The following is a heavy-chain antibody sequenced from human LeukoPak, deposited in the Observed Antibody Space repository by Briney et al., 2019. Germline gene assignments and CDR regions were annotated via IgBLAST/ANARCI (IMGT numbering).Heavy chain of an antibody. CDR2: INHSGST. CDR3: ARDQEMATGIGY. CDR1: GGSITSGGSS. J-gene: IGHJ4*02. Sequence: PSQTLSLTCAVSGGSITSGGSSWSWIRQPPGKGLEWIGEINHSGSTNYNPSLKSRVTISVDTSKNQFSLKLSSVTAADTAVYYCARDQEMATGIGYLGQGTLVTVSS. V-gene: IGHV4-30-2*01. D-gene: IGHD5-24*01.